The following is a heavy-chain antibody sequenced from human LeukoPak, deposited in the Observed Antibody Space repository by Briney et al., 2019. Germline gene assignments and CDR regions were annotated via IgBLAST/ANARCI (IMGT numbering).Heavy chain of an antibody. Sequence: PGGSLRLSCAASGFTFSSYSMNWVRQAPGKGLEWVSSISSSSSYIYYADPVKGRFTISRDNAKNSLYLQMNSLRAEDTAVYYCARASQYCSSTSCYSDGMDVWGQGTTVTVSS. CDR3: ARASQYCSSTSCYSDGMDV. CDR1: GFTFSSYS. J-gene: IGHJ6*02. V-gene: IGHV3-21*01. CDR2: ISSSSSYI. D-gene: IGHD2-2*01.